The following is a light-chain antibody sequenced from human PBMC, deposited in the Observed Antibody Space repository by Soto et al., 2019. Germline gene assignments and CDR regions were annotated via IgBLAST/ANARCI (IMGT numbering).Light chain of an antibody. J-gene: IGLJ2*01. V-gene: IGLV3-21*02. Sequence: SSELTQPPSVSVAPGQTARITCGGANIGSKTVHWYQQKPGQAPVLVIYDDSDRPSGIPERFSGSNSGNTATLTINRVEAGDEADYCCQVWDNSSDHVLFGGGTKLTVL. CDR3: QVWDNSSDHVL. CDR2: DDS. CDR1: NIGSKT.